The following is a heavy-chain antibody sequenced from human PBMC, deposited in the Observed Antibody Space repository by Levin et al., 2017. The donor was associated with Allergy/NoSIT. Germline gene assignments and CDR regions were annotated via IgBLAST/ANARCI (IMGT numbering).Heavy chain of an antibody. Sequence: SETLSLTCTVSGGSISSYYWSWIRQPPGKGLEWIGYIYYSGSTNYNPSLKSRVTISVDTSKNQFSLKLSSVTAADTAVYYCARANSWGNYYMDVWGKGTTVTVSS. CDR1: GGSISSYY. CDR3: ARANSWGNYYMDV. CDR2: IYYSGST. J-gene: IGHJ6*03. D-gene: IGHD3-16*01. V-gene: IGHV4-59*08.